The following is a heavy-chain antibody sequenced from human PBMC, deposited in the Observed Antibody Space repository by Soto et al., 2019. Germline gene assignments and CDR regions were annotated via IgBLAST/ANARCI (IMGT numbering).Heavy chain of an antibody. J-gene: IGHJ4*02. Sequence: QVQLVQSGAEVKKPGASVKVSCKASGYSLTSYGICWVRQAPGQGLEWMGWISLYNGETKYAQTVQGRVTLTTDTSTGTVYMEVRSLRPDDTAVYYCGREYCSSTSCFGPDYWGQGTLVTVSS. CDR3: GREYCSSTSCFGPDY. V-gene: IGHV1-18*01. CDR2: ISLYNGET. CDR1: GYSLTSYG. D-gene: IGHD2-2*01.